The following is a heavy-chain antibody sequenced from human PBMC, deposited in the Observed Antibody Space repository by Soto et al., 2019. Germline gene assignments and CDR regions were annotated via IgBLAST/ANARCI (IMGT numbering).Heavy chain of an antibody. V-gene: IGHV3-30*18. J-gene: IGHJ4*02. D-gene: IGHD6-19*01. CDR1: GFTFSSYV. CDR2: VSHDGRNT. Sequence: PGGSLRLSCAASGFTFSSYVMHWVRQAPGKGLEWVAVVSHDGRNTHYADSVKGRFTISRDSSKNTVSLEMTSLRAEDTAVYYCAKGGRQWLVTSDFNYWGKGALVTVSS. CDR3: AKGGRQWLVTSDFNY.